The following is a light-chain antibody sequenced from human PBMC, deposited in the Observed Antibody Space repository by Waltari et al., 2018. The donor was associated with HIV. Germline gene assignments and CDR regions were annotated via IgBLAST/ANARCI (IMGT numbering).Light chain of an antibody. CDR2: DVN. CDR1: SSDIGYFNY. V-gene: IGLV2-8*01. J-gene: IGLJ2*01. CDR3: AAYAGNNIVI. Sequence: QSALTQPPSASGSPGQSVTVSCTGTSSDIGYFNYVSWYQQHPGKAPKLLIYDVNKRRSGVRDRFSASKSGATASLTVSGLLAEDEADYYCAAYAGNNIVIFGGGTKVTV.